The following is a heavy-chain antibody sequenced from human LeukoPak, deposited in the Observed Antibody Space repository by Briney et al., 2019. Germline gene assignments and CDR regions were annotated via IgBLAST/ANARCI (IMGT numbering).Heavy chain of an antibody. CDR2: IRSKAYGGTT. Sequence: PGGSLRLSCTASGFTFGDYAMSWFRQAPGKGLEWVGFIRSKAYGGTTEYAASVKGGFTISRDDSKSIAYLQMNSPKTEDTAVYYCTRDVARRRTTSDAFDIWGQGTMVTVSS. D-gene: IGHD4-11*01. V-gene: IGHV3-49*03. CDR3: TRDVARRRTTSDAFDI. CDR1: GFTFGDYA. J-gene: IGHJ3*02.